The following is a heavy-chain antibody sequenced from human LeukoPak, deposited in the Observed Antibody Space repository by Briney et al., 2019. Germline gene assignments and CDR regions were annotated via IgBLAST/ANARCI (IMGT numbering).Heavy chain of an antibody. J-gene: IGHJ4*02. D-gene: IGHD1-26*01. Sequence: SETLSLTCTVSGGSISSSSYYWGWIRQPPGKGLEWIGSIYHSGSTYNNPSLKSRVTISVDTSKNQFSLKLSSVTAADTAVYYCARGIAGVGATPDYWGQGTLVTVSS. CDR2: IYHSGST. CDR3: ARGIAGVGATPDY. CDR1: GGSISSSSYY. V-gene: IGHV4-39*01.